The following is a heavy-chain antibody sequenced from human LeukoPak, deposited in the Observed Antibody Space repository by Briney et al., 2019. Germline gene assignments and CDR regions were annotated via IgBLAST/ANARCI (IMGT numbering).Heavy chain of an antibody. CDR2: AYYSGST. V-gene: IGHV4-59*01. Sequence: SETLSLTCSVFDGSISNYYWSWIRQPPGKGLEWIGYAYYSGSTTYNPSLESRVTISVDTSNNQFSLKLSSVTAADTAVYYCARGAGALIWGQGTMVTVSS. CDR3: ARGAGALI. J-gene: IGHJ3*02. D-gene: IGHD3-10*01. CDR1: DGSISNYY.